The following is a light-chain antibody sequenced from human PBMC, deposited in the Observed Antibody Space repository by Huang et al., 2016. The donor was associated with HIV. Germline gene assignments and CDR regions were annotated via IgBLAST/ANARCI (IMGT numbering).Light chain of an antibody. Sequence: EVVMTQSPAILSVSPGERATLSCRARQSVTSNLAWYQQKPGQAPRLLIYSASTRATGSPARFSGSGSGTEFTLTISSLQSEDFAVYYCQHYNNWPWWTFGQGTKVEIK. J-gene: IGKJ1*01. CDR2: SAS. V-gene: IGKV3-15*01. CDR3: QHYNNWPWWT. CDR1: QSVTSN.